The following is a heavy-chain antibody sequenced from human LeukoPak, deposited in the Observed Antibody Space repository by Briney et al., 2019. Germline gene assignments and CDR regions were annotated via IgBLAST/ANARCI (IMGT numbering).Heavy chain of an antibody. V-gene: IGHV3-21*06. J-gene: IGHJ4*02. CDR1: GFTFSDYS. D-gene: IGHD3-10*01. Sequence: GGSLRLSCAASGFTFSDYSMNWVPQTPRKGLEWGSCISGSGSYIYYADSVRGRFTISRDNAKNSLHLQVNSLRAEDTAVYYCVRERFHGSGAPKFDFWGQGTLVTVSS. CDR2: ISGSGSYI. CDR3: VRERFHGSGAPKFDF.